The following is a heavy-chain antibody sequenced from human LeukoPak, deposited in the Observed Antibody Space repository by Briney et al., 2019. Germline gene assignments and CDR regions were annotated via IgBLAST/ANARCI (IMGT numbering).Heavy chain of an antibody. D-gene: IGHD1-14*01. J-gene: IGHJ3*02. V-gene: IGHV4-34*01. CDR3: VLKGRAHRVKAFDI. Sequence: KPSETLSLTCAVYGGSFSGYYWSWIRQPPGKGLEWIGEINHSGSTNYNPSLKSRVTISVDTSKNQFSLKLSSVTAADTAVYYCVLKGRAHRVKAFDIWGQGTMVTVSS. CDR2: INHSGST. CDR1: GGSFSGYY.